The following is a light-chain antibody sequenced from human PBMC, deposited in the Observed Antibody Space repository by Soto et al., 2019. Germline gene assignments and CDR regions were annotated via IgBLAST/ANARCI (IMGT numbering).Light chain of an antibody. CDR3: QQYYNWPIT. V-gene: IGKV3-20*01. J-gene: IGKJ5*01. CDR1: QTVRNNY. CDR2: DAS. Sequence: EFVLTQSPGTLSLSPGERATLSCRASQTVRNNYLAWYQQKPGQAPRLLIYDASSRATGIPDRFSGGGSGTDFTLTISRLEPEDFAVYYCQQYYNWPITFGQGTRLDIK.